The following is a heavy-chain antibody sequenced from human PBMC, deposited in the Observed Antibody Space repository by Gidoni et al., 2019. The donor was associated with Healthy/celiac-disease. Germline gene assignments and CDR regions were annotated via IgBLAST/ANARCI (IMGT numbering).Heavy chain of an antibody. CDR1: GGSISSGSFY. D-gene: IGHD3-22*01. CDR2: IYSSGST. V-gene: IGHV4-61*02. Sequence: QVQLQESGPGLVKPSQTLSLTCTVSGGSISSGSFYWSWIRQPAGKGLEWIGSIYSSGSTNYNPSLKSRVTISVDTSKNQFSLKLSSVTAADTAVYYCARDIPYYDSRGYYNGWFDPWGQGTLVTVSS. CDR3: ARDIPYYDSRGYYNGWFDP. J-gene: IGHJ5*02.